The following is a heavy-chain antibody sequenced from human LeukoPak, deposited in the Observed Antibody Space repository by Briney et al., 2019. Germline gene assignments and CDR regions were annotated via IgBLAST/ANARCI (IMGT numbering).Heavy chain of an antibody. V-gene: IGHV3-23*01. D-gene: IGHD2-21*02. CDR1: GFTFSSYA. CDR2: TSGSGVST. J-gene: IGHJ4*02. Sequence: GGSLRLSCAASGFTFSSYAMSWVRQAPGKGLEWVSSTSGSGVSTYYADSVKGRFTISRDNSKNTLYLQMNSLRAEDTAMYYCTRGEADVTAPHSWGQGTLVTVSS. CDR3: TRGEADVTAPHS.